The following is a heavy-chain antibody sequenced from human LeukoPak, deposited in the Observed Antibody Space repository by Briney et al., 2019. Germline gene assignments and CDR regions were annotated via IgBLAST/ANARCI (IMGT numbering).Heavy chain of an antibody. CDR2: INPNSGGT. Sequence: ASVKVSCKASGYTLTGYYMHWVRQAPGQGLEWMGWINPNSGGTNYAQKFQGRVTMTRDTSISTAYMELSRLRSDDTAVYYCARARREVYSGYEDWGQGTLVTVSS. V-gene: IGHV1-2*02. CDR3: ARARREVYSGYED. J-gene: IGHJ4*02. CDR1: GYTLTGYY. D-gene: IGHD5-12*01.